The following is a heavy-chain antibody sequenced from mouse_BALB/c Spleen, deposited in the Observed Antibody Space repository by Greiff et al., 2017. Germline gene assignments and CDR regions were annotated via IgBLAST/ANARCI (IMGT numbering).Heavy chain of an antibody. J-gene: IGHJ4*01. Sequence: DVKLVESGGGLVKPGGSLKLSCAASGFTFSSYAMSWVRQTPEKRLEWVASISSGGSTYYPDSVKGRFTISRDNARNILYLQMSSLRSEDTAMYYCARVLITTATMDYWGQGTSVTVSS. CDR1: GFTFSSYA. D-gene: IGHD1-2*01. CDR2: ISSGGST. CDR3: ARVLITTATMDY. V-gene: IGHV5-6-5*01.